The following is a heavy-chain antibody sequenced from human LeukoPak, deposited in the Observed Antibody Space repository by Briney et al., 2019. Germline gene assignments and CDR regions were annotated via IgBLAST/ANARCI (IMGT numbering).Heavy chain of an antibody. Sequence: PGRSLRLSCAASGFTFSSYAMHWVRQALGKGLEWVAVISYDGSNKYYADSVKGRFTISRDNSKNTLYLQMNCLRAEDTAVYYCARDSILDYWGQGTLVTVSS. J-gene: IGHJ4*02. CDR1: GFTFSSYA. CDR3: ARDSILDY. CDR2: ISYDGSNK. V-gene: IGHV3-30*01.